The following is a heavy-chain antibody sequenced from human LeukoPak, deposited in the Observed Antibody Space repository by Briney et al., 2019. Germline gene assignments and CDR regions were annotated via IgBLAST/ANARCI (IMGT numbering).Heavy chain of an antibody. CDR2: IWFDKNQ. V-gene: IGHV3-33*01. D-gene: IGHD2-8*01. CDR1: GFILNDYG. CDR3: ARDRHCVNGVCHSPPGMDV. J-gene: IGHJ6*02. Sequence: PGRSLRLSCAASGFILNDYGMHWVRQAPGKGLEWVADIWFDKNQHFADPVKGRFAISRDNSKNTVYLQINSLRAEDTAVYYCARDRHCVNGVCHSPPGMDVWGQGTTVTVSS.